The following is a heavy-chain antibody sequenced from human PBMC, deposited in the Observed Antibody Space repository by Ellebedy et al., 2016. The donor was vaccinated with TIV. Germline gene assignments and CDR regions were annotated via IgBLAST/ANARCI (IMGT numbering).Heavy chain of an antibody. CDR1: GFAFSSYW. V-gene: IGHV3-74*01. Sequence: GESLKISCAASGFAFSSYWLHWVRQAPGKGLLWVSHINNDGSESTYADSVKGRFTVSRDNAKDTLYLQMDSLRVEDTAVYYCASDGVVLIAATLDYWGQGTLVTVSS. J-gene: IGHJ4*02. D-gene: IGHD2-15*01. CDR3: ASDGVVLIAATLDY. CDR2: INNDGSES.